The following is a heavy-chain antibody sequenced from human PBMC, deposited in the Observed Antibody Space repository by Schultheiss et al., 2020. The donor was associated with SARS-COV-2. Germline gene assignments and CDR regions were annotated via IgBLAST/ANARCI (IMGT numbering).Heavy chain of an antibody. CDR1: GGSFSGYY. J-gene: IGHJ4*02. D-gene: IGHD3-10*01. CDR3: ARESAGEFDY. Sequence: SETLSLTCAVYGGSFSGYYWSWIRQPPGKGLEWIGEINHSGSTNYNPSLKSRVTISVVTSKNQFSLKLSSVTAADTAVYYCARESAGEFDYWGQGTLVTVSS. V-gene: IGHV4-34*01. CDR2: INHSGST.